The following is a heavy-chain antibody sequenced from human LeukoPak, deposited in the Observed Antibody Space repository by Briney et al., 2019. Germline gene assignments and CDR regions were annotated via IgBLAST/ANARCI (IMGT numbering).Heavy chain of an antibody. Sequence: PGGSLRLSCAASGFTFSSYWMSWVRQAPGKGLEWVANIKQDGSEKYYVDSVKGRFTISRDNAKNSLYLQMNSLRAEDTAVYYCARDDSGDDFWSGPPRTGGYYYYMDVWGKGTTVTVSS. CDR3: ARDDSGDDFWSGPPRTGGYYYYMDV. D-gene: IGHD3-3*01. CDR2: IKQDGSEK. J-gene: IGHJ6*03. CDR1: GFTFSSYW. V-gene: IGHV3-7*01.